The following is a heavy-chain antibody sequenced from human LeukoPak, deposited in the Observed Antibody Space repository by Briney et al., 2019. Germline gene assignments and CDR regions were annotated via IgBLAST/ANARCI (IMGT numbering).Heavy chain of an antibody. J-gene: IGHJ4*02. Sequence: GGSLTLSCAASGFTFSSYDMHWVRQATGKGLEWVSAIGTAGDTYYPGSVKGRFTISRENAKNSLYLQMNSLRAGDTAVYYCARGVRGSYYEGAYFDYWGQGTLVTVSS. V-gene: IGHV3-13*01. CDR1: GFTFSSYD. CDR3: ARGVRGSYYEGAYFDY. D-gene: IGHD1-26*01. CDR2: IGTAGDT.